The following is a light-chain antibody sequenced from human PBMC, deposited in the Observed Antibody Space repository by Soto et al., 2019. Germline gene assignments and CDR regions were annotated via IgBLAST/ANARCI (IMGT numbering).Light chain of an antibody. V-gene: IGKV3-20*01. Sequence: EVFLTQSPDTLSLSPGERATLSCGASQNFGSTYLAWYQQKPGQAPRLIIHGASSRATGVPERITGSGSGTDLTISISRMETEDFEVYYCQQYGGSTRTFGQGTKVDI. CDR3: QQYGGSTRT. CDR2: GAS. J-gene: IGKJ1*01. CDR1: QNFGSTY.